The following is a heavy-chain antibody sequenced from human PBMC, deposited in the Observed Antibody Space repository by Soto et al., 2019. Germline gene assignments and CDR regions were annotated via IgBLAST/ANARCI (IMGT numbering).Heavy chain of an antibody. Sequence: EVQLVESGGGLVQPGGSLRLSWAASGFTFSSYSLNWVRQAPGKGLEWVSYISSSSSTIYYADSVKGRFTISRDNAKNSLYLQMNSLRDEDTAVYYCARVPQYYDSSGYGYWGQGTLVTVSS. CDR3: ARVPQYYDSSGYGY. J-gene: IGHJ4*02. CDR2: ISSSSSTI. CDR1: GFTFSSYS. D-gene: IGHD3-22*01. V-gene: IGHV3-48*02.